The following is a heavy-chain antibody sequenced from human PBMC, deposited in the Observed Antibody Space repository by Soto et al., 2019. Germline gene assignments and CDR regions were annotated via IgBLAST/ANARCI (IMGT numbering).Heavy chain of an antibody. V-gene: IGHV1-18*01. Sequence: QVHLVQSGAEVKKPGASVKVSCKGSGYGFTTYGITWVRQAPGQGLEWMAWISAHNGNTNYARKLQGIVTVTRDTSASTASMEMRGLRSDDTAVYYCARVRYGDYWGQGALGTASS. CDR2: ISAHNGNT. J-gene: IGHJ4*02. CDR1: GYGFTTYG. D-gene: IGHD1-1*01. CDR3: ARVRYGDY.